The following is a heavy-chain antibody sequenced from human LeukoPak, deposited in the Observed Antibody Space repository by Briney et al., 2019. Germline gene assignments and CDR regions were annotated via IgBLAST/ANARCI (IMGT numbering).Heavy chain of an antibody. CDR2: ISGSGGST. CDR1: GFTFSSYA. J-gene: IGHJ6*03. D-gene: IGHD1-26*01. CDR3: AKGGPGWELPKGPFAWDYYMDV. Sequence: GGSLRLSCAASGFTFSSYAMSWVRQAPGKGLEWVSAISGSGGSTYYADSVKGRFTISRDNSKNTLYLQMNSLRAEDTAVYYCAKGGPGWELPKGPFAWDYYMDVWGKGTTVTVSS. V-gene: IGHV3-23*01.